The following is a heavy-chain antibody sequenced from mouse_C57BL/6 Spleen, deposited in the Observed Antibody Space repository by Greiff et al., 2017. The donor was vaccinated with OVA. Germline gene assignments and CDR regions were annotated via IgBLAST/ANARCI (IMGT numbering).Heavy chain of an antibody. V-gene: IGHV3-6*01. D-gene: IGHD1-1*01. J-gene: IGHJ4*01. CDR3: AREIYYYGSSYGAMDY. CDR1: GYSITSGYY. CDR2: ISYDGSN. Sequence: ESGPGLVKPSQSLSLTCSVTGYSITSGYYWNWIRQFPGNKLEWMGYISYDGSNNYNPSLQNRISITRDTSKNQFFLKLNSVTTEDTATYYCAREIYYYGSSYGAMDYWGQGTSVTVSS.